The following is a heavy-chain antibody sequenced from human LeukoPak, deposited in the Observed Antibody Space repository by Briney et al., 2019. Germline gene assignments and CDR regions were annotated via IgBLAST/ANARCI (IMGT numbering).Heavy chain of an antibody. CDR1: GFTFNSDA. D-gene: IGHD2-15*01. CDR3: ARARGWQPNYYYYYMDV. J-gene: IGHJ6*03. V-gene: IGHV3-33*07. CDR2: MWYDGSNK. Sequence: GESLRLSCIPSGFTFNSDAMFWDRQAPGKGLEWVSLMWYDGSNKYYVDSVKGRFTISRDNSKNTLFLQMNSLRAEDTAVYYCARARGWQPNYYYYYMDVWGAGTTVTVSS.